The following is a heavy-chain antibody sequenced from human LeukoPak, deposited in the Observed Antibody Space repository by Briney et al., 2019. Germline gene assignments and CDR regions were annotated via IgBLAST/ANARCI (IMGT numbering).Heavy chain of an antibody. J-gene: IGHJ4*02. D-gene: IGHD2-15*01. CDR1: GFTFSTYW. Sequence: GGSLRLSCAASGFTFSTYWMTWVRQAPGKGLEWVANIKEDGSQKYYVDSVKGRFTISRDNAKNSLYLQMDSLRAEDTAVYYCARDTGCAGGTCFSFYDYWGQGTVVTVSS. CDR3: ARDTGCAGGTCFSFYDY. CDR2: IKEDGSQK. V-gene: IGHV3-7*01.